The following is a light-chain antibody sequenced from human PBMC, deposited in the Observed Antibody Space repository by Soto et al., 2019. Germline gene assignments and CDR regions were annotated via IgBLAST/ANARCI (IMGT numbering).Light chain of an antibody. CDR3: QQYNNWPPIT. CDR1: QSVSSN. V-gene: IGKV3-15*01. CDR2: GAS. Sequence: EIVMTQSPATLSVSPWESATLSCRASQSVSSNLAWYQQKPGQAPRLLIYGASTRATGIPARFSGSGSGTEFTLTISSLQSEDFAVYYGQQYNNWPPITFGQGTRLEIK. J-gene: IGKJ5*01.